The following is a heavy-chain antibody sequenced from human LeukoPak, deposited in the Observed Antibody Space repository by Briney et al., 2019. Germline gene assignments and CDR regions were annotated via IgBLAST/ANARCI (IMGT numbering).Heavy chain of an antibody. CDR2: ISAYNGNT. CDR1: GYTFTSYG. V-gene: IGHV1-18*01. CDR3: ARGTMVRGVIMGYYYYGMDV. Sequence: GASVKVSCKASGYTFTSYGISWVRQAPGQGLEWMGWISAYNGNTNYAQKLQGRVTMTTDTSTSTAYMELRSLRSDDTAVYYCARGTMVRGVIMGYYYYGMDVWGQGTTVTVSS. D-gene: IGHD3-10*01. J-gene: IGHJ6*02.